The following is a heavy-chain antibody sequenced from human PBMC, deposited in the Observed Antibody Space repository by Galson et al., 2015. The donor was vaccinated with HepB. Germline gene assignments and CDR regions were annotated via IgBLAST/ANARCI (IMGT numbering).Heavy chain of an antibody. Sequence: SVKVSCKASGYTFTGYYMHWVRQAPGQGLEWMGWINPNSGGTNYAQKFQGRVTMTRDTSISTAYMELSRLRSDDTAVYYCARALPDYVWGSYRYGGAFDIWGQGTMVTVSS. CDR1: GYTFTGYY. CDR3: ARALPDYVWGSYRYGGAFDI. V-gene: IGHV1-2*02. D-gene: IGHD3-16*02. J-gene: IGHJ3*02. CDR2: INPNSGGT.